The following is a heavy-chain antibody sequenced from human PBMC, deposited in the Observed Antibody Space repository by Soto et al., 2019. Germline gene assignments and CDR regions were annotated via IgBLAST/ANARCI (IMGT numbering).Heavy chain of an antibody. D-gene: IGHD3-10*01. J-gene: IGHJ4*02. V-gene: IGHV3-33*01. CDR1: GFTFSSYG. Sequence: PGGSLRLSCAASGFTFSSYGMHWVRQAPGKGLEWVAVIWYDGSNKYYADSVKGRFTIYRDNAKQSLYLQMNSLRDEDTAVYYCARDRYGSGSLFDSWGQGTLVTVSS. CDR2: IWYDGSNK. CDR3: ARDRYGSGSLFDS.